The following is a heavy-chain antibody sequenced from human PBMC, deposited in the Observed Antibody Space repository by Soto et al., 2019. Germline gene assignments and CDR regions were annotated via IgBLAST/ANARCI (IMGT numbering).Heavy chain of an antibody. CDR1: VFTCSTFA. CDR3: ARDGLPDDFRSGGYWFDP. V-gene: IGHV3-30-3*01. D-gene: IGHD3-3*01. Sequence: HPWGSLRLSGAASVFTCSTFALHWVRQAPGEGLEWVALISHDGRIEKYADSVKGRFTISRDNSKNTLYMQMDSLRLEDTGVYYCARDGLPDDFRSGGYWFDPWGQGTQVTVSS. J-gene: IGHJ5*02. CDR2: ISHDGRIE.